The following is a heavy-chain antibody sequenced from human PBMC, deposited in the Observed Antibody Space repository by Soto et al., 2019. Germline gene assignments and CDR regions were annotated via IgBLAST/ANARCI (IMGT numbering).Heavy chain of an antibody. CDR1: GFSFSVFA. Sequence: EVDLLEYGGGLAQPGGSRRLSCAASGFSFSVFAMTWVRQAPGKGLEWVSRLSGSGGGEYYADSVKGRFTISRDTSKNMLYLKMNSLRGEDTAVYYCAKDWSGGASDVWGQGTMVIVSS. V-gene: IGHV3-23*01. CDR3: AKDWSGGASDV. CDR2: LSGSGGGE. J-gene: IGHJ3*01. D-gene: IGHD3-16*01.